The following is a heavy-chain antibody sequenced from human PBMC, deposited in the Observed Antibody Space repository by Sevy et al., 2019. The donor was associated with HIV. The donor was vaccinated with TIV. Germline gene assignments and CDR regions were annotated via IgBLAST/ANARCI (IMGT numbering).Heavy chain of an antibody. Sequence: ASVKVSCKASGYTFSDSGYYVHWVRQAPGQGLEWMGWINPKSGATNYAQKFQGRVTMTRDTSVSTANMELTRLTSDDTAVYYCARESYDFWTGPVDYDYGMDVWAKGPRSPSP. V-gene: IGHV1-2*02. J-gene: IGHJ6*02. CDR2: INPKSGAT. D-gene: IGHD3-3*01. CDR3: ARESYDFWTGPVDYDYGMDV. CDR1: GYTFSDSGYY.